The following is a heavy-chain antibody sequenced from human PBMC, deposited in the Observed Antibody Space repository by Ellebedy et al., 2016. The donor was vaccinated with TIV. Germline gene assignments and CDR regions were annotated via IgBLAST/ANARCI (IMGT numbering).Heavy chain of an antibody. V-gene: IGHV4-4*02. Sequence: SETLSLTCAVSGGSISSSNWWSWVRQPPGKGLEWIGEIYHSGSTNYNPSLKSRVTISVDKSKNQFSLKLSSVTAADTAVYYCARGIAAAGTGMYYFDYWGQGTLVTVSS. CDR2: IYHSGST. D-gene: IGHD6-13*01. J-gene: IGHJ4*02. CDR1: GGSISSSNW. CDR3: ARGIAAAGTGMYYFDY.